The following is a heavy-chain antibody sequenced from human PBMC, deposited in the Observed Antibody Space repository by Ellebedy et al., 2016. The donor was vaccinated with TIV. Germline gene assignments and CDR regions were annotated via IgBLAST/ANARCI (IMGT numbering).Heavy chain of an antibody. J-gene: IGHJ5*02. Sequence: ASVKVSCKTSGYTFTRYAIHWVRQAPGQRLEWMGWINAGNGNTKYSQKFQGRVTITRDTSASTAYMELSSLRSEDTAVYYCARDAMVRGGNNWFDPWGQGTLVTVSS. CDR2: INAGNGNT. CDR1: GYTFTRYA. CDR3: ARDAMVRGGNNWFDP. V-gene: IGHV1-3*01. D-gene: IGHD3-10*01.